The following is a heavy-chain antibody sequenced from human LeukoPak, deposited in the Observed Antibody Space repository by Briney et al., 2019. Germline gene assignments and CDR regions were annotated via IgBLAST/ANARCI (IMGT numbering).Heavy chain of an antibody. CDR2: ISGSGYNT. CDR1: GFAFDTYG. CDR3: ATSTTSFDY. V-gene: IGHV3-23*01. Sequence: PGGSLRLSCAASGFAFDTYGMTWARQAPVKGLEWVSSISGSGYNTYYADSVKGRFTISRDNSKNTLYLQMNSLRAEDTAIYYCATSTTSFDYWGQGTLVTVSS. J-gene: IGHJ4*02. D-gene: IGHD1-14*01.